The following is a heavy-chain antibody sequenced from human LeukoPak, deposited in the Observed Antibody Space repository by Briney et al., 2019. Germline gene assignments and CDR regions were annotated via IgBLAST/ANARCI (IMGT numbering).Heavy chain of an antibody. Sequence: ASVKVSCKASGYTFTSYYMHWVRQAPGQGLEWMGIINPSGGSTSYAQKFQGRVTMTRDMSTSTVYMELSGLRSEDTAVYYCARGSGFLEWSSSLDYWGQGTLVTVSS. D-gene: IGHD3-3*01. J-gene: IGHJ4*02. CDR3: ARGSGFLEWSSSLDY. V-gene: IGHV1-46*01. CDR1: GYTFTSYY. CDR2: INPSGGST.